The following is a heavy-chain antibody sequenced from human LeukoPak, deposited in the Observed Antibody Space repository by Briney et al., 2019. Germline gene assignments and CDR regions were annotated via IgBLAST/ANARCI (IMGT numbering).Heavy chain of an antibody. CDR2: IDVGSYT. D-gene: IGHD4/OR15-4a*01. CDR1: GFTFSNYA. V-gene: IGHV3-21*01. Sequence: PGESLRLSCAVSGFTFSNYAMNWIRQAPGKGLEWVSSIDVGSYTYYAGSVKGRFTISRDNAKNLLYLQMNSLRAEDTAVYYCARGGLTYDYWGQGTLVTVSS. CDR3: ARGGLTYDY. J-gene: IGHJ4*02.